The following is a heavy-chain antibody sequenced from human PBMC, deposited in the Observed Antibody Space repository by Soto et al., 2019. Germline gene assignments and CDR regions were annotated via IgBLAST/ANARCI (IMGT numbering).Heavy chain of an antibody. CDR1: GYTFTSYA. J-gene: IGHJ4*02. Sequence: QVQLVQSGAEEKKPGASVKVSCKASGYTFTSYAMHWVRQAPGQRLEWMGWINAGNGNTKYSQKFQGRVTITKDTSASTAYMELSSLRYEDTAVYYCARSLVVVTALDYWGQGTLVTVSS. CDR3: ARSLVVVTALDY. V-gene: IGHV1-3*05. D-gene: IGHD2-21*02. CDR2: INAGNGNT.